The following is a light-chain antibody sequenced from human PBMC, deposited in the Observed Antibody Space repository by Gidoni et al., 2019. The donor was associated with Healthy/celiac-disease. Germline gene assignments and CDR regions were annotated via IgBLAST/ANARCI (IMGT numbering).Light chain of an antibody. Sequence: DIVITQSPYSLPVSLGERATINCQSSKSVLYSSNNKNDLAWYQQKPGQPPKLLIYWASTRESGVPDRFSGSGSGTDFTLTISSLQAEDVAVYYCQQYYSTPCTFGQGTKLEIK. CDR2: WAS. V-gene: IGKV4-1*01. J-gene: IGKJ2*02. CDR3: QQYYSTPCT. CDR1: KSVLYSSNNKND.